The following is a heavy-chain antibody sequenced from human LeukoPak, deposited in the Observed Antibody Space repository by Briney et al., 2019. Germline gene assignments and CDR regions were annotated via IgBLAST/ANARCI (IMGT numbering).Heavy chain of an antibody. CDR1: GFTFNSSA. J-gene: IGHJ3*02. CDR3: AAATGATAGSYAFDI. D-gene: IGHD1-26*01. Sequence: GTSVKVSCKASGFTFNSSAVQWVRQARGQRLEWIGWIVVGSSNTNYAQKFQERVTISRDMSTSTAHMELSSLRSEDTAVYYCAAATGATAGSYAFDIWGQGTMVTVSS. CDR2: IVVGSSNT. V-gene: IGHV1-58*01.